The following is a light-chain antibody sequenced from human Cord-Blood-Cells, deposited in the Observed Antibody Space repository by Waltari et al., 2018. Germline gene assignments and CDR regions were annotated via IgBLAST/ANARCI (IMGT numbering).Light chain of an antibody. CDR1: SGSIASNY. J-gene: IGLJ2*01. Sequence: NFMLTQPHSVSESPGKTVTISCTGSSGSIASNYVQWYQQRPGSAPTTVIYEDNQGPSGVPDRCSGSIDSSSNSASHPTTGLKTVDEADYDCQAYESSNQVFGGGTKLIVL. CDR3: QAYESSNQV. CDR2: EDN. V-gene: IGLV6-57*02.